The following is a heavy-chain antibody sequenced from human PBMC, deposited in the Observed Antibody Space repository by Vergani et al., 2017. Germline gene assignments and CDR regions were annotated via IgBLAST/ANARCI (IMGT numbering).Heavy chain of an antibody. CDR3: ARQEQGVAAPFDP. V-gene: IGHV4-39*01. CDR2: IYYSGST. CDR1: GGSISSSSYY. Sequence: QLQLQESGPGLVKPSETLSLTCTVSGGSISSSSYYWGWIRQPPGKGLEWIGSIYYSGSTYYNPSLKSRVTISVDTSKNQFSLKLSSVTAADTAVYYCARQEQGVAAPFDPGGQGTLVTVSS. J-gene: IGHJ5*02. D-gene: IGHD6-19*01.